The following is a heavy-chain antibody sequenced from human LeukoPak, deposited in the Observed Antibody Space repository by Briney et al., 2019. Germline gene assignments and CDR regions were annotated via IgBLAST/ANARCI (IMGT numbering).Heavy chain of an antibody. J-gene: IGHJ5*02. CDR1: GYTFTGYY. V-gene: IGHV1-46*01. CDR2: INPRGTAT. CDR3: ARDTSEGDYAWWFDP. D-gene: IGHD3-16*01. Sequence: ASVKVSCKASGYTFTGYYMHWVRQAPGQGLEWMGLINPRGTATRYAESFQGRLTLTRDLSTSTDYMELSSLRSDDTAVYFCARDTSEGDYAWWFDPWGQGTLVTVSS.